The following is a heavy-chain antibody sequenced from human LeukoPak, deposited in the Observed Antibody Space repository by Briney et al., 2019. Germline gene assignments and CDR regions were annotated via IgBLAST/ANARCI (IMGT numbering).Heavy chain of an antibody. CDR3: AREELSPYYYYYGMDV. Sequence: APVKVSCKASGYTFTGYYMHWVRQAPGQGLEWMGRINPNSGGTNYAQKFQGRVTMARDTSISTAYMELSRLRSDDTAVYYCAREELSPYYYYYGMDVWGQGTTVTVSS. D-gene: IGHD3-16*02. CDR1: GYTFTGYY. CDR2: INPNSGGT. V-gene: IGHV1-2*06. J-gene: IGHJ6*02.